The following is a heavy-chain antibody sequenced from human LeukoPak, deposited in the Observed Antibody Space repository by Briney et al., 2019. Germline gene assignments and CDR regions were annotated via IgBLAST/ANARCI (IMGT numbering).Heavy chain of an antibody. V-gene: IGHV4-38-2*02. D-gene: IGHD3-10*01. J-gene: IGHJ4*02. CDR2: IYHNGNI. CDR3: ARVRGDPRYYFDY. CDR1: GYSISGGYY. Sequence: SETLSLTCTVSGYSISGGYYWGWVRQPPGKVLELIASIYHNGNIFYNPSLKSRVTMSVDTSKNQFSLNLRSVTAADTAVYYCARVRGDPRYYFDYWGQGTLVTVSS.